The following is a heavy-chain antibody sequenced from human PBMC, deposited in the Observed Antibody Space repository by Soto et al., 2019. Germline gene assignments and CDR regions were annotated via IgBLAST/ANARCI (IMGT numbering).Heavy chain of an antibody. CDR3: ARVKGKHCSSTSCYFYGMDV. J-gene: IGHJ6*02. CDR2: IYSGGST. CDR1: GFTVSSNY. Sequence: EVQLVESGGGLVQPGGSLRLSCAASGFTVSSNYMSWVRQAPGKGLEWVSVIYSGGSTYYADSVKGRFTISRHNSKNTLDLQMTSLRAEDTAVYYCARVKGKHCSSTSCYFYGMDVWGQGTTVTVSS. V-gene: IGHV3-53*04. D-gene: IGHD2-2*01.